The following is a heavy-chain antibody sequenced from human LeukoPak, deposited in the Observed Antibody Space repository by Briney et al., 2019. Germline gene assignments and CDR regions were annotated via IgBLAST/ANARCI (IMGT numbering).Heavy chain of an antibody. J-gene: IGHJ4*02. CDR2: IKQDGSEK. Sequence: SCKASGGTFSSYAISWVRQAPGKGLEWVANIKQDGSEKYCVDSVKGRFTISRDNAKNSLYLQMNSLRAEDTAVYYCAREEYDRYSSSWRHFDYWGQGTLVTVSS. V-gene: IGHV3-7*01. D-gene: IGHD6-13*01. CDR1: GGTFSSYA. CDR3: AREEYDRYSSSWRHFDY.